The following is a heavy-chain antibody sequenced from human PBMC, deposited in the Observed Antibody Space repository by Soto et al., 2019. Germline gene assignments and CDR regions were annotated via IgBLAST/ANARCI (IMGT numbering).Heavy chain of an antibody. V-gene: IGHV3-23*01. J-gene: IGHJ4*02. D-gene: IGHD2-2*01. CDR3: AKDQRDIVVVPAASYDY. CDR2: IRGSGGST. CDR1: GFTFSSYA. Sequence: EVQLLESGGGLVQPGGSLRLSCAASGFTFSSYAMSWVRQAPGKGRGWVSAIRGSGGSTYYADSVKGRFTISRDNSKNTLYLQMNSLRAEDTAVYYCAKDQRDIVVVPAASYDYWGQGTLVTVSS.